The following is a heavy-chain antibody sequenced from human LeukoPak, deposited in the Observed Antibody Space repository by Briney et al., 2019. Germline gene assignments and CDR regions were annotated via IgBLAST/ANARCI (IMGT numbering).Heavy chain of an antibody. CDR1: EFTFSSYG. Sequence: GGSLRLSCAASEFTFSSYGMHWVRQAPGKGLEWVTFIRYDGSHKYYADSVKGRFTIPRDNSKNTLYLQMNSLRAEDTAVYYCAKVIREYGSGSYYIWSAFDIWGQGTMVTVSS. V-gene: IGHV3-30*02. D-gene: IGHD3-10*01. J-gene: IGHJ3*02. CDR3: AKVIREYGSGSYYIWSAFDI. CDR2: IRYDGSHK.